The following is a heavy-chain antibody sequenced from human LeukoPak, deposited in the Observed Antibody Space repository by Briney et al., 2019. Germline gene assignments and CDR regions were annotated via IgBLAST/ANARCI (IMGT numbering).Heavy chain of an antibody. Sequence: GGSLRLSCAASGFTFSGYYMSWIRQAPGKGLEWVSYISSSGSTIYYADSVKGRFTISRDNAKNSLYLQMNSLRAEDTAVYYCARFRSSVSSGWYLYYYYMDVWGKGTTVTVSS. CDR3: ARFRSSVSSGWYLYYYYMDV. CDR2: ISSSGSTI. D-gene: IGHD6-19*01. CDR1: GFTFSGYY. V-gene: IGHV3-11*04. J-gene: IGHJ6*03.